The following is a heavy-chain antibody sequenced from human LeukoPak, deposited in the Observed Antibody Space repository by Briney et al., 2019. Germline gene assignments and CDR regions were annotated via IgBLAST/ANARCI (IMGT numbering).Heavy chain of an antibody. Sequence: GASVKVSCKASGYTFNSYDINWVRQATGQGLEWMGWMNPNSGNTDYAQKFQGRVTMTKNNSITTVYMELSSLRSEDTAVYYCARALSWTTESYYYMDVWGKGTTVTVSS. J-gene: IGHJ6*03. V-gene: IGHV1-8*01. D-gene: IGHD3/OR15-3a*01. CDR1: GYTFNSYD. CDR3: ARALSWTTESYYYMDV. CDR2: MNPNSGNT.